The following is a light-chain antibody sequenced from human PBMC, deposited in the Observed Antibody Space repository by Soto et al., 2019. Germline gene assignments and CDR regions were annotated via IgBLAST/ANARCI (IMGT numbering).Light chain of an antibody. CDR3: QQRARWPST. V-gene: IGKV3-11*01. CDR1: ESVDRY. CDR2: DAF. J-gene: IGKJ2*02. Sequence: VLTQSPDILSLSPGQTATLSCRASESVDRYVAWYQQKVGQAPRLLIYDAFTRATGVAAGFSGSGSATDFTLTISSLEPDDFAVYYCQQRARWPSTFGPGTKVDIK.